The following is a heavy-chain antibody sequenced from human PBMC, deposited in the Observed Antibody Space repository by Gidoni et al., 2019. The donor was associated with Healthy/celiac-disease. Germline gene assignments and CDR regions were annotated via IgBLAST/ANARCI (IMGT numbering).Heavy chain of an antibody. J-gene: IGHJ4*02. CDR1: GGSISSSY. CDR2: IYYSGST. D-gene: IGHD6-13*01. CDR3: ARGLAAAGTVYFDY. Sequence: QVQLQESGPGLVKPSETLSLTCTVAGGSISSSYWSWIRQPPGKGLGWIGYIYYSGSTNYNPSLKSRVTISVDTSKNQFSLKLSSVTAADTAVYYCARGLAAAGTVYFDYWGQGTLVTVSS. V-gene: IGHV4-59*01.